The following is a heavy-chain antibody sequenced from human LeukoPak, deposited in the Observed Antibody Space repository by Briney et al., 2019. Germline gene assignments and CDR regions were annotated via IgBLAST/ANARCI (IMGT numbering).Heavy chain of an antibody. D-gene: IGHD6-13*01. Sequence: GGSLRLSCAASGFTFSSYAMSWVRQAPGKGLEWVSGINWNGGSTVYADSVKGRFTISRDNAKNSLYVQRNSLRAEDTALYYCARGPVSSSWYPVRAFDYWGQGTLVTVSS. CDR1: GFTFSSYA. V-gene: IGHV3-20*04. J-gene: IGHJ4*02. CDR3: ARGPVSSSWYPVRAFDY. CDR2: INWNGGST.